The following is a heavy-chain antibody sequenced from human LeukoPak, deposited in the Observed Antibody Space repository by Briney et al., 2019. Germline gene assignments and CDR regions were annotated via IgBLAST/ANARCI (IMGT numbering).Heavy chain of an antibody. CDR3: ARGSDFGAY. D-gene: IGHD4-17*01. CDR1: GGAISTHY. Sequence: SETLSLTCTVSGGAISTHYWSWIPQPPGKGLEWIGYMFYSGSTNYTPSTTSRVNISINTSKNQFSLRLSSVTGADTAVYYCARGSDFGAYWGQGTLVTVSS. J-gene: IGHJ4*02. CDR2: MFYSGST. V-gene: IGHV4-59*11.